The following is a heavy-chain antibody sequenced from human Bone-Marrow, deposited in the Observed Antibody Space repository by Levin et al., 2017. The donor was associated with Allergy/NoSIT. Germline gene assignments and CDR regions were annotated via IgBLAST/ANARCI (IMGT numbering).Heavy chain of an antibody. CDR3: VKTGLWCVDY. CDR1: GDSFRSGNW. J-gene: IGHJ4*02. CDR2: ISGTGTP. V-gene: IGHV4-4*02. D-gene: IGHD3-9*01. Sequence: GSLRLSCAVSGDSFRSGNWWSWIRQPPGKGLEWIGEISGTGTPNYNPSLKSRVIITLDKSTNHFSLNLNSVTAADSAVYYCVKTGLWCVDYWGQGVLVTVSS.